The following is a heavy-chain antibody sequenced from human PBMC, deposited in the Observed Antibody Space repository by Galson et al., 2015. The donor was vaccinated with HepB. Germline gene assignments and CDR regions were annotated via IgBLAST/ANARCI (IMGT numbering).Heavy chain of an antibody. J-gene: IGHJ6*02. CDR3: ARHVEYCSNGTCYFGMDV. Sequence: SLRLSCAASRFTFRDFYMSWVRQAPGKGLEYISYISSGGTITFYADSVKGRFTVSRDNAKKSVHLQVNRLTGDDTAVYYCARHVEYCSNGTCYFGMDVWGQGTTVTVSS. V-gene: IGHV3-11*01. D-gene: IGHD2-8*01. CDR2: ISSGGTIT. CDR1: RFTFRDFY.